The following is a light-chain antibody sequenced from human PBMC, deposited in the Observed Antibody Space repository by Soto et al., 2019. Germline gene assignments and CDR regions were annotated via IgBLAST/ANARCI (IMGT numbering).Light chain of an antibody. CDR3: HQYATSSPT. CDR1: QSFSVY. Sequence: DFQMTQSPSTLSASVGDRVTITCRASQSFSVYLAWYQQRPREAPKLLIYGGSSLESGVPSRFSGSGSGTEFTLTISSLQPTDFATYYCHQYATSSPTFGQGTKLEI. CDR2: GGS. J-gene: IGKJ2*01. V-gene: IGKV1-5*01.